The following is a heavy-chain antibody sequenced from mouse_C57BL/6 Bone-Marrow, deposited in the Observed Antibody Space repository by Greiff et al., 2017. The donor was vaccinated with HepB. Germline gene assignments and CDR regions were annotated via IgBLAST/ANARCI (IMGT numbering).Heavy chain of an antibody. CDR1: GYSFTSYY. V-gene: IGHV1-66*01. Sequence: QVHVKQSGPELVKPGASVKISCKASGYSFTSYYIHWVKQRPGQGLEWIGWIYPGSGNTKYNEKFKGKATLTADTSSSTAYMQLSSLTSEDSAVYYCARSGTTVYWYFDVWGTGTTVTVSS. CDR3: ARSGTTVYWYFDV. CDR2: IYPGSGNT. D-gene: IGHD1-1*01. J-gene: IGHJ1*03.